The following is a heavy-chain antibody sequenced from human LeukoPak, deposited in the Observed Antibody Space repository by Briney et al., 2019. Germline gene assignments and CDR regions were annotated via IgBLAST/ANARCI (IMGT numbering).Heavy chain of an antibody. V-gene: IGHV3-21*01. J-gene: IGHJ4*02. CDR1: EFTFSSYA. Sequence: PGGSLRLSCAASEFTFSSYAMNWVRQASGKGLEWVSSISSSSSYIYYADSVKGRFTISRDNAKNSLYLQMNSLRAEDTAVYYCARDLLSADNYDSSGYYADYWGQGTLVTVSS. CDR2: ISSSSSYI. D-gene: IGHD3-22*01. CDR3: ARDLLSADNYDSSGYYADY.